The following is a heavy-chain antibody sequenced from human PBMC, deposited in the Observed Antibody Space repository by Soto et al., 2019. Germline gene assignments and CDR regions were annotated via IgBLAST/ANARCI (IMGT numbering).Heavy chain of an antibody. Sequence: QLQLQESGSGLVKPSQTLSLTCAVSGGSISSGGYSWSWIRQPPGKGLECIGYIYHSGSTYYNPAPXIXXPPSVDRSKPQFPPTLSSVTAVYTAVYCCARAPRPWGQGSIVTVSS. CDR2: IYHSGST. CDR1: GGSISSGGYS. J-gene: IGHJ5*02. CDR3: ARAPRP. V-gene: IGHV4-30-2*01.